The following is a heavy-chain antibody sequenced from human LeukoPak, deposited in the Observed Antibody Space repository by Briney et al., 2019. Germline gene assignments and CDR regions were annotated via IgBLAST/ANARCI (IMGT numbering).Heavy chain of an antibody. CDR2: VSGTGLTT. CDR1: GFTFSNYG. V-gene: IGHV3-23*01. Sequence: PGGSLRLSCAASGFTFSNYGMHWVRQAPGKGLEWVSAVSGTGLTTYYADSVKGRFIVSRDNSKNTVYLQMNSLRGEDAAVYYCAKELMGFDYWGQGTLVTVSS. CDR3: AKELMGFDY. J-gene: IGHJ4*02. D-gene: IGHD2-8*01.